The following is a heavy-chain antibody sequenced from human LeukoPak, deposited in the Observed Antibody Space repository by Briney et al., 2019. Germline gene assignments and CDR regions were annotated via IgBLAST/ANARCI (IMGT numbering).Heavy chain of an antibody. CDR1: GFTFSSYA. Sequence: QPGGSLRLSCAASGFTFSSYAMSWVRQAPGKGLEWVSAISGSGGSTYYADSVKGRFTISRDNSKNTLYLQMNSLRAEDTAVYYCAKATLVGATRYNWFDPWGQGTLVTVSS. CDR2: ISGSGGST. D-gene: IGHD1-26*01. V-gene: IGHV3-23*01. CDR3: AKATLVGATRYNWFDP. J-gene: IGHJ5*02.